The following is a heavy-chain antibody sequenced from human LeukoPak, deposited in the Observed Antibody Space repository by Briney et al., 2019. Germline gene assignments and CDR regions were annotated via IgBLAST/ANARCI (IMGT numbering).Heavy chain of an antibody. CDR2: IWYDGSNK. CDR3: AKDFRIGYSAHFDY. V-gene: IGHV3-33*06. D-gene: IGHD2-21*01. Sequence: GGSLRLSCAASGFTFSSHGMHWVRQAPGKGLEWVAVIWYDGSNKYYADSVKGRFTISRDNSKNTLYLQMDSLRGEDTAVYYCAKDFRIGYSAHFDYWGQGALVTVSS. CDR1: GFTFSSHG. J-gene: IGHJ4*02.